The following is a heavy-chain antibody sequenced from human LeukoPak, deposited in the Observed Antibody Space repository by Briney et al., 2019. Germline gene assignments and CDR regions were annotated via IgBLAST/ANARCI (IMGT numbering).Heavy chain of an antibody. V-gene: IGHV3-7*03. CDR3: ARWATITGNDY. CDR2: IKQDGGEK. CDR1: GFTFSSYA. Sequence: GGSLRLSCAASGFTFSSYAMSWVRQAPGKGLEWVANIKQDGGEKFYVDSVKGRFTISRDNAKNSLYLQMNSLRAEDTAVYYCARWATITGNDYWGQGTLVTVSS. D-gene: IGHD5-24*01. J-gene: IGHJ4*02.